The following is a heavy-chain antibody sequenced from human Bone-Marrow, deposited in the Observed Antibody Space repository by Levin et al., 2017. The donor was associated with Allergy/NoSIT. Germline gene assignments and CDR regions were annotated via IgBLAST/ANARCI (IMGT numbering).Heavy chain of an antibody. V-gene: IGHV3-15*07. CDR3: TTDSDTWSFDY. CDR2: IRSKTNGGTT. J-gene: IGHJ4*02. CDR1: GFILSDVW. Sequence: GGSLRLSCAASGFILSDVWMNWVRQAPGKGLEWVGRIRSKTNGGTTDYAAPVKGRFTISGDDSKTTLYLEMNNLKTEDSGVYYCTTDSDTWSFDYWGQGTLVTVSS. D-gene: IGHD2-8*02.